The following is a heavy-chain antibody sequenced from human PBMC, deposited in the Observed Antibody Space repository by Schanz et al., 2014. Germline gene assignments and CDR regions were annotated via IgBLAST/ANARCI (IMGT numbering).Heavy chain of an antibody. V-gene: IGHV3-33*08. CDR1: GFTFSDYY. D-gene: IGHD1-1*01. CDR2: IWSDGSTK. J-gene: IGHJ4*02. CDR3: ARAHGNNWYGKGLDY. Sequence: QVQLVESGGGVVQPGRSLRLSCAASGFTFSDYYMSWIRQAPGKGPEWVAVIWSDGSTKYYADSVKGRFTISRDNSKNTLYLQMNSLRADDTAVYFCARAHGNNWYGKGLDYWGQGTQVTVSS.